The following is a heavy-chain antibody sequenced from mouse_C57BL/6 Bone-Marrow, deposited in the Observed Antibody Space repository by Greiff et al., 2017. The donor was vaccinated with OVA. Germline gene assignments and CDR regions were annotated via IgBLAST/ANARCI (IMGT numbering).Heavy chain of an antibody. D-gene: IGHD2-4*01. V-gene: IGHV1-52*01. J-gene: IGHJ3*01. Sequence: QVQLQQPGAELVRPGSSVKLSCKASGYTFTSYWMHWVKQRPIQGLEWIGNIDPSDSETHYNQKFKDKATLTVDKSSSTAYMQLSSLTSEDSAVYYCARPVYYDYASWFAYWGQGTLVTVSA. CDR3: ARPVYYDYASWFAY. CDR2: IDPSDSET. CDR1: GYTFTSYW.